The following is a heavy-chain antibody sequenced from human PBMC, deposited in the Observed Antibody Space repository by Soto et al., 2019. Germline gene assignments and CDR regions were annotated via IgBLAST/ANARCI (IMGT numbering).Heavy chain of an antibody. V-gene: IGHV1-69*06. D-gene: IGHD3-16*01. CDR3: ARDRIQLRLGKYSFNGMDV. Sequence: QVQLVQSGAEMRKPGSSLRVSCKASGGTFSDYAFSWVRQAPGQGLGWMGGIVPRFDSPNYAQKFGGRVTITADTSSSTGYMALSSLRLDDTAVYFCARDRIQLRLGKYSFNGMDVWGQGTTIIVSS. J-gene: IGHJ6*02. CDR2: IVPRFDSP. CDR1: GGTFSDYA.